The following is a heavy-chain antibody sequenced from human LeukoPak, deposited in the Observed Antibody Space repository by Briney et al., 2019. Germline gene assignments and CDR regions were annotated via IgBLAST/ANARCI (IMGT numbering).Heavy chain of an antibody. CDR1: GFTFSSYE. CDR3: ARGGGTDPFDI. CDR2: IYYSGST. J-gene: IGHJ3*02. Sequence: PGGSLRLSCAASGFTFSSYEMNWVRQPPGKGLEWIGRIYYSGSTYYNPSLKSRVTISVDTSKNQFSLKLSSVTAADTAVYYCARGGGTDPFDIWGQGTMVTVSS. V-gene: IGHV4-39*07. D-gene: IGHD2-15*01.